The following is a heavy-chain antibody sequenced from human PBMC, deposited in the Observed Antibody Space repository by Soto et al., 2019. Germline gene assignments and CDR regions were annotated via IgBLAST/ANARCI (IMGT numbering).Heavy chain of an antibody. J-gene: IGHJ6*03. V-gene: IGHV4-59*08. CDR2: VYYSGST. CDR1: GGSISSDY. D-gene: IGHD3-3*01. Sequence: SETLSLTCTVSGGSISSDYWTWIRQPPGKGLEWIGYVYYSGSTKYNPSLKSRVTMSVDTSKSQFSLKLSSVTAADTAVYYCARGTYYDFWSGPSYYYMDVWGKGTTVTVS. CDR3: ARGTYYDFWSGPSYYYMDV.